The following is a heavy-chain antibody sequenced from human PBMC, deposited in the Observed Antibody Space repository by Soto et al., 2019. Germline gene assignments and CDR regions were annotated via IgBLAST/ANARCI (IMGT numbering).Heavy chain of an antibody. J-gene: IGHJ4*02. V-gene: IGHV3-30*03. CDR1: GFKFSSAI. Sequence: QVQLVESGGGLVQPGRSLRLSCAASGFKFSSAIMHWVRQAPGKGLEWVALVSFDQTYKSYAESVKGRFTVSRDDSRNTLYLQMNSLRPDDTAMYYCAREMRPSPFDYWGQGTLVTVSS. CDR2: VSFDQTYK. CDR3: AREMRPSPFDY.